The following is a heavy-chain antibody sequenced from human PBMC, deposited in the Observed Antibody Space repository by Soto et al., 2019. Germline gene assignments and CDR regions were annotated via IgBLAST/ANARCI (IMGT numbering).Heavy chain of an antibody. Sequence: PSETLSLTCTVSGGSISSYYWSWIRQPPGKGLEWIGYIYYTGSTNYNPSLKSRVTISVDTSKNQFSLKLSSVTAADTAVYYCARSYGDYLSTWFDPWGQGTLVTVSS. V-gene: IGHV4-59*08. CDR2: IYYTGST. J-gene: IGHJ5*02. CDR3: ARSYGDYLSTWFDP. CDR1: GGSISSYY. D-gene: IGHD4-17*01.